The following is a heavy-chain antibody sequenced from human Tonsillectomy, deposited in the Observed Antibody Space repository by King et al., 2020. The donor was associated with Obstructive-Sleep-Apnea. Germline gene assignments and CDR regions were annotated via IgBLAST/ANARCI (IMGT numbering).Heavy chain of an antibody. CDR2: VYYSGST. J-gene: IGHJ5*02. CDR1: GDSLSSYY. V-gene: IGHV4-59*08. CDR3: ARLHTGRFDP. D-gene: IGHD5-18*01. Sequence: PLQESGPGLVRPSETLSLTCTVSGDSLSSYYWSWLRQPPGKGLEWIGYVYYSGSTNITPSLKSRVTMSADTTKNQFSLKLSSVTAADTAIYYCARLHTGRFDPWGQGTLVTVSS.